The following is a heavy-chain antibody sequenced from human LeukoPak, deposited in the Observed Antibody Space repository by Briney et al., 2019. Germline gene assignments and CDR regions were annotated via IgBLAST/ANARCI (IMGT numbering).Heavy chain of an antibody. Sequence: RTSETLSLTCTVSGGSISSSSYYWGWIRQPPGKGLEWIGSIYYSGSTYYNPSLKSRVTISVDTSKNQFSLKLSSVTAADTAVYYCARLSWFGELFLYYFDYWGQGTLVTVSS. CDR2: IYYSGST. J-gene: IGHJ4*02. D-gene: IGHD3-10*01. CDR1: GGSISSSSYY. V-gene: IGHV4-39*01. CDR3: ARLSWFGELFLYYFDY.